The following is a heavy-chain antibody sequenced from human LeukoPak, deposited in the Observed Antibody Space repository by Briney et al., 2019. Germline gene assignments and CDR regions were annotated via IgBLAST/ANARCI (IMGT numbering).Heavy chain of an antibody. CDR2: ISYDGSNK. Sequence: GGSLRLSCAASGFTFSSYAMHWVRQAPGKWLEWVAVISYDGSNKYYADSVKGRFTISRDNSKNTLYLQMNSLRAEDTAVYYCAREGTYYYDSSGYYYFDYWGQGTLVTVSS. CDR1: GFTFSSYA. CDR3: AREGTYYYDSSGYYYFDY. V-gene: IGHV3-30-3*01. D-gene: IGHD3-22*01. J-gene: IGHJ4*02.